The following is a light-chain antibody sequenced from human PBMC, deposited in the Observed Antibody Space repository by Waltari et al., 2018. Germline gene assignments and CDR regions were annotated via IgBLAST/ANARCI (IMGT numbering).Light chain of an antibody. J-gene: IGKJ1*01. Sequence: DIQMTQSPSTLSASVGDRVTITCRASQSISSWLAWYQQKPGKAPKILISKAVSLGSGVPSRFSGSGSRTEFTLTISSLQPDDFATYYCQQYNSYSGTFGQGTKVEIK. V-gene: IGKV1-5*03. CDR2: KAV. CDR1: QSISSW. CDR3: QQYNSYSGT.